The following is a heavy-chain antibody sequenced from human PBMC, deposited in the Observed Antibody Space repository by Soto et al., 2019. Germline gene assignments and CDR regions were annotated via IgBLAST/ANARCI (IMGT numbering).Heavy chain of an antibody. CDR3: ARDPEEAATPLSAFDI. D-gene: IGHD2-15*01. CDR1: GFTFSSYG. CDR2: IWYDGSNK. V-gene: IGHV3-33*01. J-gene: IGHJ3*02. Sequence: QVQLVESGGGVVQPGRSLRLSCAASGFTFSSYGMHWVRQAPGKGLEWVAVIWYDGSNKYYADSVKGRFAISRDNSKNTLYLQMNSLRAEDTAVYYCARDPEEAATPLSAFDIWGQGTMVTVSS.